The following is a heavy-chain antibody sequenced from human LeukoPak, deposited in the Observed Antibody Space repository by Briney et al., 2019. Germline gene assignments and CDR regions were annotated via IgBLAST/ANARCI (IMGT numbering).Heavy chain of an antibody. J-gene: IGHJ4*02. Sequence: GGSLRLSCAASGFTFSSYDMHWVRQATGKGLEWVSAIGTAGDTYYPGSVKGRFTISRENAKNSLYLQMNSLRAGDTAVYYCARGIGSSWYKYFDYWGQGTLVTVSS. CDR1: GFTFSSYD. V-gene: IGHV3-13*01. CDR2: IGTAGDT. CDR3: ARGIGSSWYKYFDY. D-gene: IGHD6-13*01.